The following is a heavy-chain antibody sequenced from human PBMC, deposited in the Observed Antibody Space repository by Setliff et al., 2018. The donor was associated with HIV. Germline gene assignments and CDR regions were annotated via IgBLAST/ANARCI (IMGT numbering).Heavy chain of an antibody. CDR3: ARPPPDDY. Sequence: ASVKVSCKASGYPFTSYGLCWVRQAPGQGLEWMGWINPNSGGTNYAQKFQGRVTMTRDTSISTAYMELSRLRSDDTAVYYCARPPPDDYWGQGTLVTVSS. J-gene: IGHJ4*02. V-gene: IGHV1-2*02. CDR2: INPNSGGT. CDR1: GYPFTSYG.